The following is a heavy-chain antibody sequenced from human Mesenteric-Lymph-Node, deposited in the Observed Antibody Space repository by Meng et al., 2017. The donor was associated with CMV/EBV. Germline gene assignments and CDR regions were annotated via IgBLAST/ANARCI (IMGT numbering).Heavy chain of an antibody. CDR2: IYYSGSI. V-gene: IGHV4-39*07. Sequence: SETLSLTCTVSGGSISSSSYYWGWIRQPPGKGLEWIGSIYYSGSISYNPSLKSRVTIAEDTSKNQFSPNLGSVTAADTAVYYCASLPNTATYFDYWGQGALVTVSS. D-gene: IGHD5-18*01. CDR3: ASLPNTATYFDY. CDR1: GGSISSSSYY. J-gene: IGHJ4*02.